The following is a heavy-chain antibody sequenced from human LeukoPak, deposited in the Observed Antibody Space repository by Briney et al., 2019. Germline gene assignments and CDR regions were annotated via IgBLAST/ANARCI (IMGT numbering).Heavy chain of an antibody. V-gene: IGHV1-18*01. D-gene: IGHD1-1*01. J-gene: IGHJ4*02. CDR1: GYTVTRFG. Sequence: GASVKVSCKTSGYTVTRFGFNWMRQAPAQGLEWMGWIRAYNGNTDYAKKFQGRVTLTTETSTSTAYMELTRLRFDHTAIYYCATTYYSDTSGATHAADWGQGTLVTVSS. CDR2: IRAYNGNT. CDR3: ATTYYSDTSGATHAAD.